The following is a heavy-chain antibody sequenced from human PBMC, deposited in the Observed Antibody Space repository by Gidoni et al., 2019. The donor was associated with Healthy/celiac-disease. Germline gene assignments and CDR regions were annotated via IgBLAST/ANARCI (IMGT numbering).Heavy chain of an antibody. J-gene: IGHJ4*02. CDR2: INPNSGGT. D-gene: IGHD1-26*01. Sequence: QVQLLQSGAEVKKPGASVTVSCKASGYTFTGYYMHWVLQPHGQGLEWLGWINPNSGGTNYAQKFQGWVTMTMDTSISTAYMELSRLRSDGSAVYYCARDLEDSGFDYWGQGTLVTVSS. CDR3: ARDLEDSGFDY. V-gene: IGHV1-2*04. CDR1: GYTFTGYY.